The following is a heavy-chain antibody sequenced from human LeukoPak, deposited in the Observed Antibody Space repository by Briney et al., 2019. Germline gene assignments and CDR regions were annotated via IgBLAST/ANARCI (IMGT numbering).Heavy chain of an antibody. Sequence: ASVKVSYKASGYTFTSYDINWVRQATGQGLEWMGWMNPNSGNTGYAQKFQGRVTMTRNTSISTAYMELSSLRSEDTAVYYCARFPGGYYFTDYWGQGTLVSVSS. CDR2: MNPNSGNT. D-gene: IGHD3-22*01. CDR3: ARFPGGYYFTDY. V-gene: IGHV1-8*01. CDR1: GYTFTSYD. J-gene: IGHJ4*02.